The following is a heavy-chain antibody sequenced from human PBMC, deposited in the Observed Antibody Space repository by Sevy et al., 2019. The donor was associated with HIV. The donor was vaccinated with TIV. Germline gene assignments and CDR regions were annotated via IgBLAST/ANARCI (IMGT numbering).Heavy chain of an antibody. CDR1: GFTFSNAW. J-gene: IGHJ4*02. V-gene: IGHV3-15*01. D-gene: IGHD1-26*01. CDR2: IKSKTEGGTR. CDR3: TAGVGASDFDY. Sequence: GGSLRLSCAASGFTFSNAWMSWVRQAPGKGLEWVGRIKSKTEGGTRHFAAPVKGRLLISRDDSRNTVYLQMNSLKTEDTAVYYCTAGVGASDFDYWGQGTLVTVSS.